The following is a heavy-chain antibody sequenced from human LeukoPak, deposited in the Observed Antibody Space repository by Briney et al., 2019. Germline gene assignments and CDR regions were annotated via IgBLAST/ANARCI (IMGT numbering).Heavy chain of an antibody. CDR2: INTSGGST. Sequence: PGGTLRLSCAASGFTFSSYGMSWVRQAPGKGLEWVSAINTSGGSTYYADSVKGRFTISRDNSKNTLYLQMNSLRAEDTAVYYCAKFPLPDAFDIWGQGTMVTVSS. CDR3: AKFPLPDAFDI. J-gene: IGHJ3*02. V-gene: IGHV3-23*01. D-gene: IGHD2-2*01. CDR1: GFTFSSYG.